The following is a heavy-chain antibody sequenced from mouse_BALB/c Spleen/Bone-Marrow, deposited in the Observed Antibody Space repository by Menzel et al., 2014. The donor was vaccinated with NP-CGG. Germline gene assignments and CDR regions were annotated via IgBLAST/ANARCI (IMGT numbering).Heavy chain of an antibody. CDR2: IYPGEGDT. Sequence: SGAELARPGASVKLSCKTSGYTFTTYWMQWVKQRPGQGLEWIGAIYPGEGDTRYTQKFKGKATLTADKSSSTAYIQLSNLTSEDSAVYYCSREPSNWGYYWGQGTTLTVSS. J-gene: IGHJ2*01. CDR1: GYTFTTYW. CDR3: SREPSNWGYY. V-gene: IGHV1-87*01.